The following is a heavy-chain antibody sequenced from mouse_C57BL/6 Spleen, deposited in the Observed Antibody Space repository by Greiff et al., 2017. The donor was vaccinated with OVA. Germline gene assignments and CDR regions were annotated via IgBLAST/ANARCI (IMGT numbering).Heavy chain of an antibody. CDR2: IHPNSGST. D-gene: IGHD1-1*01. Sequence: QVQLQQPGAELVKPGASVKLSCKASGYTFTSYWMHWVKQRPGQGLEWIGMIHPNSGSTNYNEKFKSKATLTVDKSSSTAYMQLSSLTSEDSAVDYGARGVYYGSSYAGFAYWGQGTLVTVSA. CDR1: GYTFTSYW. CDR3: ARGVYYGSSYAGFAY. V-gene: IGHV1-64*01. J-gene: IGHJ3*01.